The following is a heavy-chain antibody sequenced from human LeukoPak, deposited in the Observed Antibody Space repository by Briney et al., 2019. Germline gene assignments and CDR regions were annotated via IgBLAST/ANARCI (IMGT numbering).Heavy chain of an antibody. CDR3: ARGLTGSYPTEYFDY. Sequence: GGSLRLSCAASGFIFSTYAMHWVRQAPGKGLEWVAVTPYDGNNKYYADSVKGRFTISRDNSKNTLYLQMSSLRAEDTAVYYYARGLTGSYPTEYFDYWGQGTLVTVSS. D-gene: IGHD3-10*01. CDR1: GFIFSTYA. CDR2: TPYDGNNK. V-gene: IGHV3-30-3*01. J-gene: IGHJ4*02.